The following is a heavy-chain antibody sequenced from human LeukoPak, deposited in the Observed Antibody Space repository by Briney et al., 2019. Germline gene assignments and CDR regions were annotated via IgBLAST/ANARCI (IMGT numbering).Heavy chain of an antibody. D-gene: IGHD3-10*01. V-gene: IGHV1-69*06. CDR1: GGTFSSYA. CDR2: IIPIFGTA. J-gene: IGHJ5*02. CDR3: AREKYAGSGSWFDP. Sequence: SVKVSCEASGGTFSSYAISWVRQAPGQGLEWMGGIIPIFGTANYAQKFQGRVTITADKSTSTAYMELSSLRSEDTAVYYCAREKYAGSGSWFDPWGQGTLVTVSS.